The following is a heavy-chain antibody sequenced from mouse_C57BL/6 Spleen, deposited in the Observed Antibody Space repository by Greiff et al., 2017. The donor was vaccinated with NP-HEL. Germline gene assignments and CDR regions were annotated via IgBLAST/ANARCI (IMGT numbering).Heavy chain of an antibody. CDR1: GYTFTNYW. CDR3: ARSDSSGYFDY. J-gene: IGHJ2*01. D-gene: IGHD3-2*02. Sequence: QVQLQQSGAELVRPGTSVKMSCKASGYTFTNYWIGWAKQRPGHGLEWIGDIYPGGGYTNYNEKFKGKATLTADKSSSTDYMLFSSLTSEDSAICYCARSDSSGYFDYWGQGTTLTVSS. CDR2: IYPGGGYT. V-gene: IGHV1-63*01.